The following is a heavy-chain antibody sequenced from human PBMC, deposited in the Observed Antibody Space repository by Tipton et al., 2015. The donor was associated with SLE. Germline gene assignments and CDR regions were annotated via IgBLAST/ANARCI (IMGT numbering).Heavy chain of an antibody. CDR2: INHSGSP. Sequence: TLSLTCTVSGGSISSYYWTWIRHPPGKGLEWIGEINHSGSPNYNPSLKSRITISVDTSKNQFSLTLSSVPAADTAVYYCARAQRLVRWLDPWGQGTLVTVSS. V-gene: IGHV4-34*01. CDR3: ARAQRLVRWLDP. D-gene: IGHD6-13*01. CDR1: GGSISSYY. J-gene: IGHJ5*02.